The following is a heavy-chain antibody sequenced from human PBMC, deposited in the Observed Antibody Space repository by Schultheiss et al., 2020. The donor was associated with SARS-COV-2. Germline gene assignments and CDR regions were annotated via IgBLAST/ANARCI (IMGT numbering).Heavy chain of an antibody. CDR3: ARLGIAARQSFGRAYY. J-gene: IGHJ4*02. Sequence: GGSLRLSCKGSGYSFTSYWIGWVRQMPGKGLEWMGIIYPGDSDTRYSQSFQGQVTISADKSISTAYLQWSSLKASDTAMYYCARLGIAARQSFGRAYYWGQGTLVTVSS. D-gene: IGHD6-6*01. CDR1: GYSFTSYW. CDR2: IYPGDSDT. V-gene: IGHV5-51*01.